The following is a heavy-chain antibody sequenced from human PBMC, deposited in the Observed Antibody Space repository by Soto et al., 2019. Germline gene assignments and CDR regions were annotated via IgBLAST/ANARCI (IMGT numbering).Heavy chain of an antibody. CDR3: ARADAESYYYDSSGYSGLDY. V-gene: IGHV4-30-4*01. D-gene: IGHD3-22*01. CDR2: IYYSGST. CDR1: GGSISSGDYY. J-gene: IGHJ4*02. Sequence: PSETLSLTCTVSGGSISSGDYYWSWIRQPPGKGLEWIGYIYYSGSTYYNPSLKSRVTISVDTSKNQFSLKLSSVTAADTAVYYCARADAESYYYDSSGYSGLDYWGQGTLVTVSS.